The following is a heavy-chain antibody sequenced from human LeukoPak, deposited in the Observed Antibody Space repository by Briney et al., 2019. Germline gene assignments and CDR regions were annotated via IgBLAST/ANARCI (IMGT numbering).Heavy chain of an antibody. Sequence: TSETLSLTCTVSAGSITSYYWGWVRQPAGKEMYWIGRIYTTGRTDHHPSLNSRLTMSVDTSKNQFSLNLSSVTAADTAVYYCARVGYIGSSWLFDYWGQGALVIVSS. V-gene: IGHV4-4*07. CDR2: IYTTGRT. D-gene: IGHD1-26*01. CDR3: ARVGYIGSSWLFDY. CDR1: AGSITSYY. J-gene: IGHJ4*02.